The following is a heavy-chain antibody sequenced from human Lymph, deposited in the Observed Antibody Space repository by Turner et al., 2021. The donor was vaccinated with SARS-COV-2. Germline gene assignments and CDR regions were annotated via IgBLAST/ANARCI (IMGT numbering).Heavy chain of an antibody. V-gene: IGHV3-21*01. J-gene: IGHJ6*02. D-gene: IGHD3-3*02. CDR2: ISSSSSYI. Sequence: EVPLVESGGGLVKPAVSLRLSCAASGFTFISYSMNWVLQAAGKGLEWVSSISSSSSYIYYADSVKGRFTVSRDNAKDSLYLQMNSLRAEDTAVYYCARDLAPYYFYGMDVWGQGTTVTVSS. CDR3: ARDLAPYYFYGMDV. CDR1: GFTFISYS.